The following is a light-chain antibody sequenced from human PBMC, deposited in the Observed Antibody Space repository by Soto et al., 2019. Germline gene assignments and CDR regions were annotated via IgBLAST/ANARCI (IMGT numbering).Light chain of an antibody. CDR1: QSVSSSY. Sequence: EIVLTQSPGTLSLSPGERATLSCRASQSVSSSYLAWYQQKPGQAPSLLIYGASSRATGVPDRFSGSGSETDFTLTISRLEPEDFAVYYCQVYHWSLTWTFGPGTKVDIK. CDR2: GAS. CDR3: QVYHWSLTWT. J-gene: IGKJ1*01. V-gene: IGKV3-20*01.